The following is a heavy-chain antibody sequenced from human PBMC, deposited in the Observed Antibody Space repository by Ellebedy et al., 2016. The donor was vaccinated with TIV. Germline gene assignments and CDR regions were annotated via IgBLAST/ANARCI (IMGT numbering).Heavy chain of an antibody. D-gene: IGHD4-17*01. CDR2: IWYDESNE. J-gene: IGHJ2*01. CDR1: GFTFSSYG. CDR3: ARKVPAPTTVPPNWYFDL. Sequence: GESLKISCVASGFTFSSYGMHWVRQAPGKGLKWVAVIWYDESNEYYADSVKGRFTISRDNSKNTLHLQMHSLRAEDTAVYYCARKVPAPTTVPPNWYFDLWGRGTLVTVSS. V-gene: IGHV3-33*08.